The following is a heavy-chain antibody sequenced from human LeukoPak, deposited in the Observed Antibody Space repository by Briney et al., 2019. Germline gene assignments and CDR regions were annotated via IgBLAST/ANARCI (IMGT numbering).Heavy chain of an antibody. CDR1: GFTFSSYW. J-gene: IGHJ6*03. CDR2: IKQDGREK. CDR3: ARDWQTVDGNYYYMDV. D-gene: IGHD4-17*01. Sequence: PGGSLRLSCAASGFTFSSYWMSWVRQAPGKGLEWVANIKQDGREKYYVDSVKGRFTISRDNARSPLYLQLNSLRAEDTAVYYCARDWQTVDGNYYYMDVWGKGTTVTISS. V-gene: IGHV3-7*01.